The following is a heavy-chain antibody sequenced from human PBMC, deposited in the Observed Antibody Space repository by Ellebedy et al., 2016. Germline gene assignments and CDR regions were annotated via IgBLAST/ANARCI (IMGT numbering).Heavy chain of an antibody. V-gene: IGHV4-59*02. J-gene: IGHJ3*01. Sequence: SETLSLTCNVSGGSVSSDYWNWIRRPPGKGLEWIGYVFHTGITSYNPSLKSRVTTSLDTSRSQFSLRLTSVTAADTAVYYCAKWNGGWYAFDVWGQGTMVTVSS. CDR1: GGSVSSDY. CDR2: VFHTGIT. D-gene: IGHD6-19*01. CDR3: AKWNGGWYAFDV.